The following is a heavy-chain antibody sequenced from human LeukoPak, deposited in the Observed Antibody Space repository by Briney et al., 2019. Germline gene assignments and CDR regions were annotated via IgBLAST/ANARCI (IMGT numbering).Heavy chain of an antibody. D-gene: IGHD6-13*01. Sequence: PGGSLRLSCAASGFTFSSYSMNWVRQAPGKGLEWVSSISSSSSYIYYADSVKGRFTISRDNAKNSLYLQMNSLGAEDTAVYYCARANYGAAGRIDYWGQGTLVTVSS. CDR2: ISSSSSYI. J-gene: IGHJ4*02. V-gene: IGHV3-21*01. CDR1: GFTFSSYS. CDR3: ARANYGAAGRIDY.